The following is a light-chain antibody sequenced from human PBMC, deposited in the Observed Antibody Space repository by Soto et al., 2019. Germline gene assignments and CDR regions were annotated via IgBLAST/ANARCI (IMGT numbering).Light chain of an antibody. CDR1: SSDVGNYNY. CDR2: MVS. J-gene: IGLJ2*01. Sequence: QSALTQPASVSGSPGQSITISCTGTSSDVGNYNYVSWYQQYPGRVPKLLIYMVSNRPSGVSNRFSGSKSGNTASLTISGLQAEDEGEYYCSSSTSTTTLLFGGGTKLTVL. V-gene: IGLV2-14*01. CDR3: SSSTSTTTLL.